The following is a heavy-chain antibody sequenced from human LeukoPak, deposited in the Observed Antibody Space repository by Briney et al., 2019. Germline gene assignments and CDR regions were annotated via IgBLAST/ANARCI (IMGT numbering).Heavy chain of an antibody. CDR3: ARDPYSGTYGNTYYYYMDV. V-gene: IGHV3-23*01. CDR1: DFSFFTHP. J-gene: IGHJ6*03. CDR2: ISGGGDAT. D-gene: IGHD1-26*01. Sequence: GGSLRLSCAASDFSFFTHPMGWLRQAPGKGLKWVSTISGGGDATYYADSVKGRFTISRDNSKNTLYLQMNSLRVEDTAVYYCARDPYSGTYGNTYYYYMDVWGKGTTVTISS.